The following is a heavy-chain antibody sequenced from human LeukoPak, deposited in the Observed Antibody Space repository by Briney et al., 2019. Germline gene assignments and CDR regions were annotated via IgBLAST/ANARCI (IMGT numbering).Heavy chain of an antibody. Sequence: PSETLSLTCTVSGGSISSGSYYWSWIRQPAGKGLEWIGRIYTSGSTNYNPSLKSRVTISVDKSKNQFSLKLSSVTAADTAVYYCARDRRPGYFDYWGQGTLVTVSS. CDR2: IYTSGST. J-gene: IGHJ4*02. V-gene: IGHV4-61*02. CDR1: GGSISSGSYY. CDR3: ARDRRPGYFDY.